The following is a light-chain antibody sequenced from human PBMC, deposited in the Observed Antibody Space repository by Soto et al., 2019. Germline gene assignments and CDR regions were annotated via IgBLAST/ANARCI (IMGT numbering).Light chain of an antibody. J-gene: IGLJ3*02. Sequence: QSVLTQPRSASGSPGQSVTISCTGTSSDVGAYNYVSWYQQHPGKAPKLMIYEVTKRPSGVPDRFSGSKSGNTASLTVSGLQAEDEADYYCQSYDNSLSGSWVFGGGTKVTVL. CDR1: SSDVGAYNY. CDR3: QSYDNSLSGSWV. CDR2: EVT. V-gene: IGLV2-8*01.